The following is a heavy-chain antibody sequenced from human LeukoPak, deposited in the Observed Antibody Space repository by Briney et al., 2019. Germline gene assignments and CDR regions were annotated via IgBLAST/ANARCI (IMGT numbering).Heavy chain of an antibody. Sequence: GGSLRLSCATSGFTFDDYTMHWVRQAPGKGPEWVSLISWDGGSTYYADSVMGRFTISRDNSKDTLYLQMNSLRAEDTAVYYCAKDGGSLGEVRDWGQGTLVTVSS. CDR2: ISWDGGST. CDR1: GFTFDDYT. D-gene: IGHD3-16*01. J-gene: IGHJ4*02. CDR3: AKDGGSLGEVRD. V-gene: IGHV3-43*01.